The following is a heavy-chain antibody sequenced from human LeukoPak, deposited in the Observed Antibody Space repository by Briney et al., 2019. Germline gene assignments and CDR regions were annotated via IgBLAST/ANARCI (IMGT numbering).Heavy chain of an antibody. CDR1: GDSINSLDL. D-gene: IGHD3-22*01. J-gene: IGHJ4*02. V-gene: IGHV4-4*02. Sequence: SETLSLTCTVSGDSINSLDLWSWVRQPPGKGLEWIGEMYLSGTTHSDPSVKSRVTISIDKSKNQFFLNLSSVAAADTAVYYCAGLVGRYSSGLYYYYFDYWGQGTLVTVSS. CDR3: AGLVGRYSSGLYYYYFDY. CDR2: MYLSGTT.